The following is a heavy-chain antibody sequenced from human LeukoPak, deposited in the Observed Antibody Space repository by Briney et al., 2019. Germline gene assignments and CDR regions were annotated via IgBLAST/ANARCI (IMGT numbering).Heavy chain of an antibody. CDR3: ARAFYDFLTGYPAYFDY. CDR2: ISSNSRYI. V-gene: IGHV3-21*01. J-gene: IGHJ4*02. CDR1: GFTFSTYS. D-gene: IGHD3-9*01. Sequence: GGSLRLSCAASGFTFSTYSMSWVRQAPGKGLEWVSSISSNSRYIYYADSMRGRFTISRDNAKNSLYLQMDSLRAEDTAVYYCARAFYDFLTGYPAYFDYWGQGTLVTVSS.